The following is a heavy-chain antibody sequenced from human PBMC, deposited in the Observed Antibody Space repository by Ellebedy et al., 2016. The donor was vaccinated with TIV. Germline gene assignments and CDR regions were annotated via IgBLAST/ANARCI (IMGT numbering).Heavy chain of an antibody. CDR3: ARDQWLGRAYYFDY. J-gene: IGHJ4*01. Sequence: GGSLRLSCTASGFTLNNYWMTWVRQAPGKGLEWVANINEDGTKKHYVDSVRGRFTISRDYAGNSLFLQMNSLTDEDTAVYYCARDQWLGRAYYFDYWGQGTLVTVSS. V-gene: IGHV3-7*01. D-gene: IGHD6-19*01. CDR2: INEDGTKK. CDR1: GFTLNNYW.